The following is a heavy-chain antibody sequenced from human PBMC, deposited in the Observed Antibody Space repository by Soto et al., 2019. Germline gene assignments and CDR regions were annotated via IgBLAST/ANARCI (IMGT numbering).Heavy chain of an antibody. CDR2: IKFDGTGR. CDR3: ARDAGYVSASPVNHYFDY. Sequence: EVQLVESGGGLVQPGGSLRLSCVASGFTYSYYWMSWVRQAPGRGLEWVARIKFDGTGRQYADSAKGRFTISRENAENSLYLQMSSLRDGDTAVYYCARDAGYVSASPVNHYFDYWGQGSLVTVSS. J-gene: IGHJ4*02. CDR1: GFTYSYYW. D-gene: IGHD3-10*01. V-gene: IGHV3-7*01.